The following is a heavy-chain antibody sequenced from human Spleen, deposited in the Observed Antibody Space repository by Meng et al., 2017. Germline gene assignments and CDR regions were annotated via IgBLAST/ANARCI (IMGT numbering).Heavy chain of an antibody. D-gene: IGHD4-11*01. CDR3: ARGPTTMAHDFDY. V-gene: IGHV4-34*01. Sequence: QGQLQQWGAGLLKPSETLSLTCAVYGGSFSGDYWSWIRQPPGKGLEWIGEINHSGSTNYNPSLESRATISVDTSQNNLSLKLSSVTAADSAVYYCARGPTTMAHDFDYWGQGTLVTVSS. J-gene: IGHJ4*02. CDR1: GGSFSGDY. CDR2: INHSGST.